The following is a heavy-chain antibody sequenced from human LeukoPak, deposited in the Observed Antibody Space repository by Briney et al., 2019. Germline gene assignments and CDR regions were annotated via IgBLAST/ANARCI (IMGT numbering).Heavy chain of an antibody. CDR1: GYSISSGYY. D-gene: IGHD5-18*01. Sequence: SETLSLTCTVSGYSISSGYYWGWIRQPPGKGLEWIGSIYHSGSTYYNPSLKSRVTISVDTSKNQFSLKLSSVTAADTAVYYCARLGYRKTVGPFDYWGQGTLVTVSS. CDR2: IYHSGST. CDR3: ARLGYRKTVGPFDY. J-gene: IGHJ4*02. V-gene: IGHV4-38-2*02.